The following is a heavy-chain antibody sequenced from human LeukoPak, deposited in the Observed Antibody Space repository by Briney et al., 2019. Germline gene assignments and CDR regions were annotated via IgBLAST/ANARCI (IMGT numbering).Heavy chain of an antibody. CDR3: APSIVVVPAATIIYSYGRAV. J-gene: IGHJ6*04. CDR1: GYTLTELS. CDR2: FDPEDGET. Sequence: ASVKVSCKVSGYTLTELSMHWVRQAPGKGLEWMGGFDPEDGETIYAQKFQGRVTMTEDTSTDTAYMELSSLRSEDTAVYYCAPSIVVVPAATIIYSYGRAVWGKGPRVTVSS. V-gene: IGHV1-24*01. D-gene: IGHD2-2*01.